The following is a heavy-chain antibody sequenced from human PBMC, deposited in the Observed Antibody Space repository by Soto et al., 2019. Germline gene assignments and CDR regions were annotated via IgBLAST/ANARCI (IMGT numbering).Heavy chain of an antibody. CDR1: DFSFTGHG. Sequence: SVKVSCKAYDFSFTGHGISLVRQAPGQGLEWMGWISLYNGNTNYAQQFQGRVTMTTDTYTSTAYMELRSLRSDDTAMYFCAIYHLELFRFDYWGQGTLVTV. V-gene: IGHV1-18*04. CDR2: ISLYNGNT. CDR3: AIYHLELFRFDY. D-gene: IGHD2-2*01. J-gene: IGHJ4*02.